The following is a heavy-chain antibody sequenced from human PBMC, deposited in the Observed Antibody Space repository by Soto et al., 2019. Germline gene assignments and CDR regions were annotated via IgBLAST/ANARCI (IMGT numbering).Heavy chain of an antibody. Sequence: QVQLVQSGAEVRKPGSSVKVSCTASGGSLSNYAISWVRQAPGQGLEWMGGIIGVYGAANAAQKFQGSVTITADESTNAAYMELTSLKSEDTAVYYCARTIVGTTTAYFDSWGQGTLVIVSS. J-gene: IGHJ4*02. D-gene: IGHD1-26*01. CDR1: GGSLSNYA. CDR3: ARTIVGTTTAYFDS. CDR2: IIGVYGAA. V-gene: IGHV1-69*01.